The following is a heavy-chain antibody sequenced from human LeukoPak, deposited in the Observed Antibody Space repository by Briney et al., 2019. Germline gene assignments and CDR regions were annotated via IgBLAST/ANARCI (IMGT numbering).Heavy chain of an antibody. J-gene: IGHJ4*02. D-gene: IGHD1-26*01. V-gene: IGHV1-8*03. CDR1: GYTFTSYD. CDR3: ARSLGARDDY. Sequence: GPVKVSCKASGYTFTSYDINWVRQATGQGLEWMGWMNPNSGNTGYAQKFQGRVTITRNTSISTAYMELSSLRSEDTAVYYCARSLGARDDYWGQGTLVTVSS. CDR2: MNPNSGNT.